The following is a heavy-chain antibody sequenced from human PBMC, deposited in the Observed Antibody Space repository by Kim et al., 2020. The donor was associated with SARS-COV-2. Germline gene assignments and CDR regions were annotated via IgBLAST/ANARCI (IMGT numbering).Heavy chain of an antibody. CDR2: ISGSGGST. Sequence: GGSLRLSCAASGFTFSSYAMSWVRQAPGKGLEWVSAISGSGGSTYYADSVKGRFTISRDNSKNTLYLQMNSLRAEDTAVYYCAKDQKSSGYPNIFDYWGQGTLVTVSS. V-gene: IGHV3-23*01. CDR1: GFTFSSYA. D-gene: IGHD6-19*01. J-gene: IGHJ4*02. CDR3: AKDQKSSGYPNIFDY.